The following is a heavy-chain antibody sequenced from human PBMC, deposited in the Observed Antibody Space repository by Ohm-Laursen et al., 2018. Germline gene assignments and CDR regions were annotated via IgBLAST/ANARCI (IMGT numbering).Heavy chain of an antibody. Sequence: SETLSLTCAVSGYSISSGYFWGWIRQPPGKGLEWIGTIYHSGSTNYNPSLKSRVTISLDTSKNQFSLNLSSVTAADTAVYYCARGDPYSSSSLGTFDIWGQGTMVTVSS. J-gene: IGHJ3*02. CDR2: IYHSGST. CDR3: ARGDPYSSSSLGTFDI. CDR1: GYSISSGYF. V-gene: IGHV4-38-2*01. D-gene: IGHD6-6*01.